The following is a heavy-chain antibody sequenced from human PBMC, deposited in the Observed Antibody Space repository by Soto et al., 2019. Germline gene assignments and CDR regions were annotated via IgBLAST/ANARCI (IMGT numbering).Heavy chain of an antibody. Sequence: ASVKVSCKASGYTFTGYYMHWVRQAPGQGLEWMGWINPNSGGTNYAQKFQGWVTMTRDTSISTAYMELSRLRSDDTAVYYCAREAYSSSWHNLDYWGQGTLVTVSS. CDR1: GYTFTGYY. J-gene: IGHJ4*02. CDR2: INPNSGGT. D-gene: IGHD6-13*01. CDR3: AREAYSSSWHNLDY. V-gene: IGHV1-2*04.